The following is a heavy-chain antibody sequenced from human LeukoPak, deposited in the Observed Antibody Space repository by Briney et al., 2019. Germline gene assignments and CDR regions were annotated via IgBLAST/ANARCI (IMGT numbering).Heavy chain of an antibody. D-gene: IGHD2-15*01. J-gene: IGHJ4*02. Sequence: GGSLRLSCAASGFTFGDFYVSWIRQAPGKGLESVSYISGSSSNTNYADSVKGRFTISRDNAKNSLYLQMNSLRAEDTAVYYCTRHPAEGDYWGQGTLVTVSS. CDR1: GFTFGDFY. CDR2: ISGSSSNT. CDR3: TRHPAEGDY. V-gene: IGHV3-11*03.